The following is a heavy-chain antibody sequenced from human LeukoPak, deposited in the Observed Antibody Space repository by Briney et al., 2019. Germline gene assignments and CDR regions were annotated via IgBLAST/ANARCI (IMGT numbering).Heavy chain of an antibody. V-gene: IGHV4-59*01. CDR3: AREVADVVVPAAVYYFYMDV. CDR2: IFYSGST. Sequence: SETLSLTCNVSGGSISSYYWSWIRQPPGKGLEWIGYIFYSGSTYYNPSLKSRVTISVDTSKNQFSLKLSSVTAADTAVYYCAREVADVVVPAAVYYFYMDVWGKGTTVTVSS. D-gene: IGHD2-2*01. J-gene: IGHJ6*03. CDR1: GGSISSYY.